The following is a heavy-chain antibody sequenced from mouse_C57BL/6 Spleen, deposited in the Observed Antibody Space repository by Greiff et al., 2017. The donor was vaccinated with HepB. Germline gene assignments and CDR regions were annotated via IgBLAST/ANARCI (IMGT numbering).Heavy chain of an antibody. J-gene: IGHJ4*01. CDR1: GFSLTSYG. V-gene: IGHV2-6*03. Sequence: QVQLKQSGPGLVAPSQSLSITCTVSGFSLTSYGVHWVRQPPGKGLEWLVVIWSDGSTTYNSALKSRLGISKDNSKSQVFLKMNSLQTDDTAMYYCARFYGPYYYAMDYWGQGTSVTVSS. CDR3: ARFYGPYYYAMDY. D-gene: IGHD1-1*02. CDR2: IWSDGST.